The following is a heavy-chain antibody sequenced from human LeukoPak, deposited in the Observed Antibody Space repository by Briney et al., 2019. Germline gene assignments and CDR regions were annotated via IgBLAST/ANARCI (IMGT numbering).Heavy chain of an antibody. CDR3: AKSCTSHCYYFDY. D-gene: IGHD2-2*01. Sequence: GGTLRLSCAASGFTFSSYGMSWVRQAPWKGLEWVSAISGSGGSTYYADSVKGRFTISRDNSKNTLYLQMNSLRAEDTAVYYCAKSCTSHCYYFDYWGQGTLVTVSS. J-gene: IGHJ4*02. CDR1: GFTFSSYG. V-gene: IGHV3-23*01. CDR2: ISGSGGST.